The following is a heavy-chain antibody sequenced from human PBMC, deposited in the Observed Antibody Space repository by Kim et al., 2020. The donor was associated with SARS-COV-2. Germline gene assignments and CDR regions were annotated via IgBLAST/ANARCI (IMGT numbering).Heavy chain of an antibody. J-gene: IGHJ6*02. CDR1: GFTFSSYG. V-gene: IGHV3-33*05. Sequence: GGSLRLSCAASGFTFSSYGMHWVRQAPGKGLEWVAVISYDGSNKYYADSVKGRFTISRDNSKNTLYLQMNSLRAEDTAVYYCARGRLLPLDVWGQGTTVTVSS. CDR2: ISYDGSNK. CDR3: ARGRLLPLDV.